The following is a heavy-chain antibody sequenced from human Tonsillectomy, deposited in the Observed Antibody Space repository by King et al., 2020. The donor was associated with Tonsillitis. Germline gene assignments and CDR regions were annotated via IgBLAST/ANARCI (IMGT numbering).Heavy chain of an antibody. CDR3: ARDGVQIQHGMDV. D-gene: IGHD1-1*01. V-gene: IGHV3-30*04. CDR2: ISYDGNNK. Sequence: QVQLVESGGGVVQPGRSLRLSCAASGFTFSNYPMHWVRQAPGKGLEWVAVISYDGNNKYYADSVKGRFTISRDNSKSTLYLQMNSLRAEDTAVYYCARDGVQIQHGMDVWGQGTTVIVSS. J-gene: IGHJ6*02. CDR1: GFTFSNYP.